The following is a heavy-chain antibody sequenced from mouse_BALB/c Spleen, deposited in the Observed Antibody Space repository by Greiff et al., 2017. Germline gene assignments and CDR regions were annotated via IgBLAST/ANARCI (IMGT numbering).Heavy chain of an antibody. D-gene: IGHD2-4*01. Sequence: EVKLMESGGGLVQPGGSRKLSCAASGFTFSSFGMHWVRQAPEKGLEWVAYISSGSSTIYYADTVKGRFTISRDNPKNTLFLQMTSLRSEDTAMYYCARIHDYGRAYWGQGTLVTVSA. CDR1: GFTFSSFG. J-gene: IGHJ3*01. V-gene: IGHV5-17*02. CDR3: ARIHDYGRAY. CDR2: ISSGSSTI.